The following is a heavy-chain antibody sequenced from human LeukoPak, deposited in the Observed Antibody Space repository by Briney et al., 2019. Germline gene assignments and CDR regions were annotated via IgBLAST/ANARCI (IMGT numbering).Heavy chain of an antibody. D-gene: IGHD3-10*01. CDR3: ARVGGLLWFGELFPLDY. CDR2: IIPIFGTA. CDR1: GGTFSSYA. J-gene: IGHJ4*02. Sequence: SVKVSCKASGGTFSSYAISWVRQAPGQGLEWMGGIIPIFGTANYAQKFQGRVTITADKSTSTAYMELSSLRSEDTAVYYCARVGGLLWFGELFPLDYWGQGTLVTVSS. V-gene: IGHV1-69*06.